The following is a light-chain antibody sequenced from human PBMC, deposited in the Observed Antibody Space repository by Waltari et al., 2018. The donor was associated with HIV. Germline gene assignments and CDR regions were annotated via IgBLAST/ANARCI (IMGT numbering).Light chain of an antibody. CDR2: GKG. V-gene: IGLV1-40*01. J-gene: IGLJ2*01. CDR1: SSNIGAGYD. Sequence: QSELTQPPSVSAAPGQRVTISCTGSSSNIGAGYDVHWYQQVPGRAPKVVIYGKGNRPSGVPDRFSGSKSGSSASLVITGLQSEDEADYYCQSYDSNLSGLFGGGTKVTVL. CDR3: QSYDSNLSGL.